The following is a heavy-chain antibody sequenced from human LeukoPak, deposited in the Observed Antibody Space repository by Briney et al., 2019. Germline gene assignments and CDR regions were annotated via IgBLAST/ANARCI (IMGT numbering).Heavy chain of an antibody. CDR2: ISAYNGNT. Sequence: ASVKVSCKXSGYTFTSYGISWVRQTPGQGLEWMGWISAYNGNTNYPQKLQGRVTMTTDTSTSTAYMALRSLRSDDTAVYYCARDSAWIQPTEYSYWYFDLWGRGTLVTVSS. D-gene: IGHD5-18*01. J-gene: IGHJ2*01. V-gene: IGHV1-18*01. CDR1: GYTFTSYG. CDR3: ARDSAWIQPTEYSYWYFDL.